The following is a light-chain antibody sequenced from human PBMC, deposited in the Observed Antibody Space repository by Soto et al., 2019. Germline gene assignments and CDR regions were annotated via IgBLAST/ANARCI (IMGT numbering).Light chain of an antibody. J-gene: IGKJ1*01. Sequence: DIVMTQSPLSLPVTPGEPASISCRSIQILLPSNGYKYLDWYLQKQWQSPQLLIYLGSNRASGVPDRFSGSVSGTELTLKISSGEADDVGFYYCIQALQTSLKLGQGDIVEIK. CDR2: LGS. CDR3: IQALQTSLK. V-gene: IGKV2-28*01. CDR1: QILLPSNGYKY.